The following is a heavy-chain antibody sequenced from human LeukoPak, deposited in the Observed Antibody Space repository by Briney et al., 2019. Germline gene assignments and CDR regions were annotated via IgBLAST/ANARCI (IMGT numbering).Heavy chain of an antibody. CDR2: IIPIFGTA. CDR3: ARDYSGGTAMVHRFDY. D-gene: IGHD5-18*01. Sequence: ASVKVSCKASGGTFSSYAISWVRQAPGQGLEWMGGIIPIFGTANYAQKFQGRVTMTTDTSTRTAYMELRSLRSDDTAVYYCARDYSGGTAMVHRFDYWGQGTLVTVSS. V-gene: IGHV1-69*05. J-gene: IGHJ4*02. CDR1: GGTFSSYA.